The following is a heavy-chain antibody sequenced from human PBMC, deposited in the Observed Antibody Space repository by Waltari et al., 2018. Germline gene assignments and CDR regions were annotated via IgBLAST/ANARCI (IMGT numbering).Heavy chain of an antibody. CDR2: FDPEDGET. J-gene: IGHJ5*02. CDR3: ATDGGRGGSPDHNWFDP. D-gene: IGHD1-26*01. Sequence: QVQLVQSGAEVKKPGASVKVSCKVSGYTLTELSMHWVRQAPGKGLEWRGGFDPEDGETIYAQKFQGRVIMTEDTSTATAYMELSSLRAEDTAVYYCATDGGRGGSPDHNWFDPWGQGTLVTVSS. CDR1: GYTLTELS. V-gene: IGHV1-24*01.